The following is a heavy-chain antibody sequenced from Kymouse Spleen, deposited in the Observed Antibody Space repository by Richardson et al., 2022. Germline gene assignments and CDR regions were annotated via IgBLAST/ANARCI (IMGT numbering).Heavy chain of an antibody. CDR2: INHSGST. Sequence: QVQLQQWGAGLLKPSETLSLTCAVYGGSFSGYYWSWIRQPPGKGLEWIGEINHSGSTNYNPSLKSRVTISVDTSKNQFSLKLSSVTAADTAVYYCARGDYDFWSGYYPFDYWGQGTLVTVSS. CDR3: ARGDYDFWSGYYPFDY. CDR1: GGSFSGYY. V-gene: IGHV4-34*01. D-gene: IGHD3-3*01. J-gene: IGHJ4*02.